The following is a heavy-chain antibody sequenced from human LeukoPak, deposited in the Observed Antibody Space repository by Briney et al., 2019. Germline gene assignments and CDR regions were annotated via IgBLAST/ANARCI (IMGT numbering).Heavy chain of an antibody. J-gene: IGHJ5*02. CDR1: GGSISSSSYY. Sequence: SETLSLTCTVSGGSISSSSYYWGWIRQPPGKGLEWIGSIYYSGSTYYNPSLKSRVTISVDTSKNQFSLKLSSVTAADTAVYYCARLVPPSPADWESGWFDPWGQGTLVTVSS. CDR2: IYYSGST. CDR3: ARLVPPSPADWESGWFDP. V-gene: IGHV4-39*01. D-gene: IGHD3-9*01.